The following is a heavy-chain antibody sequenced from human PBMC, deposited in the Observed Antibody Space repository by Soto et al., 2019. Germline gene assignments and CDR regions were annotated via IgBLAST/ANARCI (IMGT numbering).Heavy chain of an antibody. J-gene: IGHJ4*02. D-gene: IGHD1-7*01. CDR1: GLTFSNYA. CDR2: MSGSSSTT. Sequence: EVQLLESGGGLVQPGGSLRISCATSGLTFSNYAMSWVRQAPGGGLEWVSSMSGSSSTTYYADSVRGRFTISRDRSKNTLYLQMSSLRAEDTALYYCAKNQERELPRVIDFWGQGTLVTVSS. V-gene: IGHV3-23*01. CDR3: AKNQERELPRVIDF.